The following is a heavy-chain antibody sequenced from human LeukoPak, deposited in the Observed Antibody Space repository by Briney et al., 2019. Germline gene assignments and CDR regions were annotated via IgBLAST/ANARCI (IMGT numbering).Heavy chain of an antibody. Sequence: ASVTVSCKGSGYTFTSYDINWVRQAAGQGVEGMGWMNPTSGNTGYPHNFHPRVTITRTTSISTAYMQLRSLRSQDTAVYYCARGKPAASYYYYGIDVWGQGTTVTVSS. D-gene: IGHD2-2*01. V-gene: IGHV1-8*01. CDR1: GYTFTSYD. J-gene: IGHJ6*02. CDR3: ARGKPAASYYYYGIDV. CDR2: MNPTSGNT.